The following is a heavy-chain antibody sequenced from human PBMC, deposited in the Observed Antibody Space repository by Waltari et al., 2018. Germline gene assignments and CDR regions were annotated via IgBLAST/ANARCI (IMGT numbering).Heavy chain of an antibody. V-gene: IGHV4-38-2*01. CDR2: IYHSGSN. Sequence: QVQLQESGPGLVKPSETLSLTCAVSGYSISSGYYWGWIRQPPGKGLEWIGSIYHSGSNYYNPSLKSRVTISVDTSKNQFSLKLSSVTAADTAVYYCARTTTYDSSGYYHWYFDLWGRGTLVTVSS. CDR3: ARTTTYDSSGYYHWYFDL. D-gene: IGHD3-22*01. CDR1: GYSISSGYY. J-gene: IGHJ2*01.